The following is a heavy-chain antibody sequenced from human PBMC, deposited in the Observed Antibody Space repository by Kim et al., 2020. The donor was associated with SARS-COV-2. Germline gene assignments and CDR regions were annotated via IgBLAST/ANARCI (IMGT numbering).Heavy chain of an antibody. CDR1: GFTFSSHD. J-gene: IGHJ3*01. Sequence: GGSLRLSCAASGFTFSSHDMSWVRQAPGKGLEWVSGISTSGGRTYYPDSVKGRFTISRDNSKNTLYLQINSLRAEDTAVYYCAKDGGVGGTPDAFDFWGQGTMVTVSS. CDR2: ISTSGGRT. CDR3: AKDGGVGGTPDAFDF. V-gene: IGHV3-23*01. D-gene: IGHD6-19*01.